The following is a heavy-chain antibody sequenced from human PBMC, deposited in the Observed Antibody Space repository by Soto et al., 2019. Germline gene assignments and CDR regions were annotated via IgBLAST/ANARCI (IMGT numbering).Heavy chain of an antibody. CDR3: ARESRGGWYLYYG. CDR1: GFTFNIYA. CDR2: LSSDGSDT. D-gene: IGHD6-19*01. Sequence: GGSLRLSCAASGFTFNIYAMTWVRQAPGKGLEWVVVLSSDGSDTNYADSVKGRFTVSRDNSKNTLYLQMNSLRAEDTAVYYCARESRGGWYLYYGWGQGTLVTVSS. V-gene: IGHV3-30*19. J-gene: IGHJ4*02.